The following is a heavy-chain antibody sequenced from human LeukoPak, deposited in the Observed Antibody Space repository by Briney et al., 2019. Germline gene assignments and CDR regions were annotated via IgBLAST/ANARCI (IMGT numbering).Heavy chain of an antibody. CDR2: IYYSGST. CDR1: GGSISSGDYY. CDR3: AGSGYSYGLGAFDI. Sequence: PSQTLSLTCTVSGGSISSGDYYWSRIRQPPGKGLEWIGYIYYSGSTYYNPSLKSRVTISVDTSKNQFSLKLSSVTAADTAVYYCAGSGYSYGLGAFDIWGQGTMVTVSS. V-gene: IGHV4-30-4*01. J-gene: IGHJ3*02. D-gene: IGHD5-18*01.